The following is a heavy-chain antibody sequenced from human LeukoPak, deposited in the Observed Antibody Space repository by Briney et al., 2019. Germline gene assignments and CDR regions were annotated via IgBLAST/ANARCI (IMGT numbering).Heavy chain of an antibody. CDR3: ARGREDNWNLFDC. Sequence: PSETLSLTCTVSGGSISTYYWTWIRQPAGKGLEWIGRISTSGSTSYNPSLKSRVTMSVDTSKKQFSLKLSSVTAADTAVYYCARGREDNWNLFDCWDQGTLVTVSS. D-gene: IGHD1-20*01. CDR1: GGSISTYY. CDR2: ISTSGST. V-gene: IGHV4-4*07. J-gene: IGHJ4*02.